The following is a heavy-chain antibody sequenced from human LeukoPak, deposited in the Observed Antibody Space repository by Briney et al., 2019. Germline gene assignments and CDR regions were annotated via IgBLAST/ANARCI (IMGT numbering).Heavy chain of an antibody. J-gene: IGHJ4*02. Sequence: SETLSLTCVVSGDSINSNYWWSWVRPPPGKGLEWIGEIYHSATTKYNPSLKSRVTISVDKSKNQFSLKLNSVTAADTAVYYCARQIRGYYDSSGYFDSWGQGTLVTVSS. D-gene: IGHD3-22*01. CDR1: GDSINSNYW. CDR3: ARQIRGYYDSSGYFDS. V-gene: IGHV4-4*02. CDR2: IYHSATT.